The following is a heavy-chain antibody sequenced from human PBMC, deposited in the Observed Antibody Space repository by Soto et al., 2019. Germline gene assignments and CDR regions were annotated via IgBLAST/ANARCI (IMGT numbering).Heavy chain of an antibody. D-gene: IGHD2-15*01. Sequence: GGSLRLSCAASGFTFSSYAMSWVRQAPGKGLEWVSAISGSGGSTYYADSVKGRFTISRDNSKNTLYLQMNSLRAEDTAVYYCAKTYCSGGSCYHADPSHFDYWGQGTLVTVSS. J-gene: IGHJ4*02. V-gene: IGHV3-23*01. CDR1: GFTFSSYA. CDR2: ISGSGGST. CDR3: AKTYCSGGSCYHADPSHFDY.